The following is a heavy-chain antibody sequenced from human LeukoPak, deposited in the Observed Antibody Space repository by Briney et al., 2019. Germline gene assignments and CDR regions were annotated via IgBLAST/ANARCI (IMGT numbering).Heavy chain of an antibody. CDR3: ARAGWEPDPFDP. D-gene: IGHD1-26*01. CDR1: GGTFSSYA. Sequence: GSSVKVSCKASGGTFSSYAISWVRQAPGQGLEWMGRIIPILGIANYAQKFQGRATITADKSTSTAYMELSSLRSEDTAVYYCARAGWEPDPFDPWGQGTLVTVSS. J-gene: IGHJ5*02. CDR2: IIPILGIA. V-gene: IGHV1-69*04.